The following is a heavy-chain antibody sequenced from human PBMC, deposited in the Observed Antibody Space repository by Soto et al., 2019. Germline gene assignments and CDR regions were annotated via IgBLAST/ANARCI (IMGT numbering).Heavy chain of an antibody. CDR1: GDTFSFYT. Sequence: KVSCKASGDTFSFYTINWVRQAPGLGLEWVGRINPILSMSNYAQKFQGRVTMTADKSTNTAYMELRSLRSEDTAMYYCATSYGSGYRAFDYWGQGALVTVSS. J-gene: IGHJ4*02. V-gene: IGHV1-69*02. CDR3: ATSYGSGYRAFDY. CDR2: INPILSMS. D-gene: IGHD3-10*01.